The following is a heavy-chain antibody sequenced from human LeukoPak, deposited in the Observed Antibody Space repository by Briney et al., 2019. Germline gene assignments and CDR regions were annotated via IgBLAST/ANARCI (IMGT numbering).Heavy chain of an antibody. Sequence: GGSLRLSCAASGFTFSAFGMNWVRQAPGKGLEWVSTITKSGDSTYYVDSVKGRFTISGDNAKNSLYLQMNSLRAEDTAVYYCARDEAVGASLDYWGQGTLVTVSS. CDR2: ITKSGDST. D-gene: IGHD1-26*01. CDR3: ARDEAVGASLDY. V-gene: IGHV3-21*01. CDR1: GFTFSAFG. J-gene: IGHJ4*02.